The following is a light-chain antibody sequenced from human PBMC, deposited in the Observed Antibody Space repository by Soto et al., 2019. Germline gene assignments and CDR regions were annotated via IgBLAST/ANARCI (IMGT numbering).Light chain of an antibody. CDR3: QQYGSTPWT. Sequence: ETVLTQSPGILSLSPWERATLSCRDSQTLRSTYLAWYPHTPSQAPWLRIYRSSISASRIPDSISCNDYWTDFTLTLSTLEPADFPVYCCQQYGSTPWTFGQGTGVDNK. CDR2: RSS. CDR1: QTLRSTY. V-gene: IGKV3-20*01. J-gene: IGKJ1*01.